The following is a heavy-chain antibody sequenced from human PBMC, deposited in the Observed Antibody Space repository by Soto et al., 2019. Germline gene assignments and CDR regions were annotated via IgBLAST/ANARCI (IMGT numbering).Heavy chain of an antibody. CDR1: GFTFGDYA. CDR2: IRSKAYGGTT. V-gene: IGHV3-49*03. CDR3: TRDRLIAVAGNPRWFDP. J-gene: IGHJ5*02. Sequence: GGSLRLSCTASGFTFGDYAMSWFRQAPGKGLEWVGFIRSKAYGGTTEYAASVKGRFTISRDDSKSIAYLQMNSLKTEDTAVYYCTRDRLIAVAGNPRWFDPWGQGTLVTVSS. D-gene: IGHD6-19*01.